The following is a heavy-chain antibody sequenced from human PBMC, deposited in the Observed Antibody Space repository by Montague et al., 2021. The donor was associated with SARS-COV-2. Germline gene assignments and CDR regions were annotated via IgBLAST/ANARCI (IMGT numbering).Heavy chain of an antibody. Sequence: SLRLSCAASGFTFSSYGIHWGRQAPGKGLEWVAVISYDGSNKHYADSVKGRFTISRDNSKNTLYLQMNSLRAEDTAVYYCAKDQGDCSSSRCFRGWTYYYYGMDVWGQGTTVTVSS. V-gene: IGHV3-30*18. CDR3: AKDQGDCSSSRCFRGWTYYYYGMDV. CDR1: GFTFSSYG. CDR2: ISYDGSNK. D-gene: IGHD2-2*01. J-gene: IGHJ6*02.